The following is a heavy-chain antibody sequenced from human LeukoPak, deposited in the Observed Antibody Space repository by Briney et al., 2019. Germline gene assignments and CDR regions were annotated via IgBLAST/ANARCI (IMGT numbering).Heavy chain of an antibody. CDR2: IKQDGSEK. J-gene: IGHJ4*02. CDR3: ARDVVRSPVDY. D-gene: IGHD2-21*01. V-gene: IGHV3-7*01. CDR1: GFTFSSYW. Sequence: QPGGSLRLSCAASGFTFSSYWMSWVRRAPGKGLEWVANIKQDGSEKYYVDSVKGRFTISRDNAKNSLYLQMNSLRAEDTAVYYCARDVVRSPVDYWGQGTLVTVSS.